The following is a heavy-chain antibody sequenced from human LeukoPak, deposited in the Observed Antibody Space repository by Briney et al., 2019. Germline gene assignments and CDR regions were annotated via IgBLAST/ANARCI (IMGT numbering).Heavy chain of an antibody. D-gene: IGHD3-9*01. V-gene: IGHV4-59*01. CDR1: GGSINYYY. J-gene: IGHJ4*02. CDR3: ARDSTADIYDILTGYRVFDY. CDR2: IYYSGGT. Sequence: SETLSLTCTVSGGSINYYYWMWIRQPPGKGLEWIGYIYYSGGTHYNPSLKSRVTMLVDTSKNQFSLKLSSVTAADTAVYYCARDSTADIYDILTGYRVFDYWGQGTLVTVTS.